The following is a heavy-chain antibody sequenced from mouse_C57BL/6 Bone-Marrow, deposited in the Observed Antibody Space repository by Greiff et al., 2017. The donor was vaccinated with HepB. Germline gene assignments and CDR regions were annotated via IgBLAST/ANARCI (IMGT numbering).Heavy chain of an antibody. J-gene: IGHJ1*03. CDR3: GYGSSYDWYFDV. CDR1: GYTFTDYY. CDR2: INPNNGGT. Sequence: VQLQQSGPELVKPGASVKISCKASGYTFTDYYMNWVKQSHGKSLEWIGDINPNNGGTSYNQKFKGKATLTVDKSSSTAYMELRSLTSEDSAVYYCGYGSSYDWYFDVWGTGTTVTVSS. V-gene: IGHV1-26*01. D-gene: IGHD1-1*01.